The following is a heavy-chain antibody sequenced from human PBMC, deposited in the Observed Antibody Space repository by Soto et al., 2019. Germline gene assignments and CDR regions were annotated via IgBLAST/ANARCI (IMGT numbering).Heavy chain of an antibody. J-gene: IGHJ5*02. CDR1: GYTFTGYY. CDR3: ARAGADYDFWSGYTNWFDP. V-gene: IGHV1-2*04. D-gene: IGHD3-3*01. Sequence: ASVKVSCKASGYTFTGYYMHWVRQAPGQGLEWMGWINPNSGGTNYAQKFQGWVTMTGDTSISTAYMELSRLRSDDTAVYYCARAGADYDFWSGYTNWFDPWGQGTLVTVSS. CDR2: INPNSGGT.